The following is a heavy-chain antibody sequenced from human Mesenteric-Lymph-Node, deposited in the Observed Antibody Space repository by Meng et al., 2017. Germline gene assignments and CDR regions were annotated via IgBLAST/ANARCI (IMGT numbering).Heavy chain of an antibody. J-gene: IGHJ3*02. D-gene: IGHD6-19*01. CDR2: IKQGGSEQ. CDR3: AKIAVAGNDAFDI. V-gene: IGHV3-7*03. Sequence: GESLKISCAASGFIFSGYWMSWVRQTPGKGLEWVANIKQGGSEQYYVDSVQGRFTISRDDAKNSLYLQMNSLRAEDTAVYYCAKIAVAGNDAFDIWGQGTMVTVSS. CDR1: GFIFSGYW.